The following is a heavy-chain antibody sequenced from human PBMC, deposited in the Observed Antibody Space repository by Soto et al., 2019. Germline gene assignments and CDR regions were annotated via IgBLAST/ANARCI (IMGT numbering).Heavy chain of an antibody. CDR1: GYTFTSYG. J-gene: IGHJ5*02. Sequence: QVQLVQSGAEVKKPGASVKVSCKASGYTFTSYGISWVRQAPGQGLEWMGWISAYNGNTNYAQKLQGRVTMTTDTPTSTAYTEQRSLRSDDTAMDYCPRDGRRGTIPIDPWGQGTLVTVSS. D-gene: IGHD3-16*01. CDR2: ISAYNGNT. V-gene: IGHV1-18*01. CDR3: PRDGRRGTIPIDP.